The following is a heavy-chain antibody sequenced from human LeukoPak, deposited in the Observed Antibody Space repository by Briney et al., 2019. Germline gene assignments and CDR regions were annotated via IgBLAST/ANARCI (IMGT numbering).Heavy chain of an antibody. D-gene: IGHD2-2*01. J-gene: IGHJ6*02. Sequence: ASVTVSCTVSVYTLTELSMHWVRQAPGKGLEWMGGVDTEDGETIYAQKFHGRVTMTEDTSTDTAYMELSSLRSEDTAVYYCATHAVRGDCSSTSCYVSYYYGMDVWGQGTTVTVSS. CDR2: VDTEDGET. V-gene: IGHV1-24*01. CDR3: ATHAVRGDCSSTSCYVSYYYGMDV. CDR1: VYTLTELS.